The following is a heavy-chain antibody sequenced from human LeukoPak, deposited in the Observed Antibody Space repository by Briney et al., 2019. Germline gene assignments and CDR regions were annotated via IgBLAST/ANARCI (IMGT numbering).Heavy chain of an antibody. J-gene: IGHJ4*02. CDR3: GRGGYGDYWY. Sequence: AASVKVSCKASTYTFTDYYIHWVRQAPGQGLEWMGWINPNSGGTDYAQKLQGRVTMTTDTSTSTAYMKLRSLRSDDTAVYYCGRGGYGDYWYWGQGTLVTVSS. CDR1: TYTFTDYY. V-gene: IGHV1-2*02. D-gene: IGHD4-17*01. CDR2: INPNSGGT.